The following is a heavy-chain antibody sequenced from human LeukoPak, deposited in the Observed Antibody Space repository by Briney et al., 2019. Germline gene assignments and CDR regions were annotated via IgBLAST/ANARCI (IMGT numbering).Heavy chain of an antibody. V-gene: IGHV3-53*01. Sequence: GGSLRLSCAASGFTVSSNYMSWVRQDPGKGLEWVSVIYSGGSTYYADSVKGRFTISRDNSKNTLYLQMNSLRAEDTAVYYCAREIAVAGTYYGMDVWGQGTTVTVSS. CDR3: AREIAVAGTYYGMDV. CDR2: IYSGGST. D-gene: IGHD6-19*01. CDR1: GFTVSSNY. J-gene: IGHJ6*02.